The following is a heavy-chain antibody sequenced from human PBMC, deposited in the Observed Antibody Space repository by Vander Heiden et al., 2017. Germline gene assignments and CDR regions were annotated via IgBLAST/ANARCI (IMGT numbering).Heavy chain of an antibody. J-gene: IGHJ5*02. CDR1: GFSFSNYD. CDR2: VDTAGDT. V-gene: IGHV3-13*01. CDR3: ARVRWGSYES. D-gene: IGHD7-27*01. Sequence: EVQLVESGGGLVQPGGSLRLSVAASGFSFSNYDMHWVRQVTGKGLEWVSAVDTAGDTFYPASVKGRFTISREDATNSLYLQMNSLRAGDTAVYYCARVRWGSYESWGQGTLVTVSS.